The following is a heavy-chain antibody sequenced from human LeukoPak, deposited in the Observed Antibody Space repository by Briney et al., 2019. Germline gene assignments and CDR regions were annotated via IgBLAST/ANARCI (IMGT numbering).Heavy chain of an antibody. CDR3: AKDAQRGFDYSNSLEY. J-gene: IGHJ4*02. CDR2: IRYDGSNK. Sequence: GGSLRLSCAASGFTFSSYGMHWVRQAPGKGLEWVAFIRYDGSNKYYADSVKGRFTISRDDSKNTVYLQMNGLRAGDTAVYYCAKDAQRGFDYSNSLEYWGQGTLVTVSP. V-gene: IGHV3-30*02. D-gene: IGHD4-11*01. CDR1: GFTFSSYG.